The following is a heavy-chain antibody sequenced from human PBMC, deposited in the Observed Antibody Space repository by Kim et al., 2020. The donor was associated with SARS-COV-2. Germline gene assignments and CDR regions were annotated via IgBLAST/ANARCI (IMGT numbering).Heavy chain of an antibody. Sequence: SVKVSCKASGGTFSSYAISWVRQAPGQGLEWMGGIIPIFGTANYAQKFQGRVTITADESTSTAYMELSSLRSEDTAMYYCARQGYYDSSGYQYNWYFDLWGRGTLVTVSS. CDR2: IIPIFGTA. D-gene: IGHD3-22*01. V-gene: IGHV1-69*13. CDR1: GGTFSSYA. J-gene: IGHJ2*01. CDR3: ARQGYYDSSGYQYNWYFDL.